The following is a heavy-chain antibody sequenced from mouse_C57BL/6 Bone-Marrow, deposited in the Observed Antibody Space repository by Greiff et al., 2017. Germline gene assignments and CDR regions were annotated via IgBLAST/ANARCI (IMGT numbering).Heavy chain of an antibody. CDR1: GFTFSSYG. V-gene: IGHV5-6*01. CDR2: ISSGGSYT. J-gene: IGHJ2*01. Sequence: EVNLVESGGDLVKPGGSLKLSCAASGFTFSSYGMSWVRPTPDKRLEWVATISSGGSYTYYPDSVKGRFTISRDNAKNTLYLQMSSLKSEDTAMYYCARQGYRSYFDYWGQGTTLTVSS. CDR3: ARQGYRSYFDY. D-gene: IGHD2-12*01.